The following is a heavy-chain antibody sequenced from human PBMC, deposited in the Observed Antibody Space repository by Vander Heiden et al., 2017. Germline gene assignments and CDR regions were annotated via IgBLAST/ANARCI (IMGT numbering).Heavy chain of an antibody. V-gene: IGHV4-4*02. CDR3: ARADYYDSSGYARGLDY. D-gene: IGHD3-22*01. Sequence: QVQLQESGPGLVTPSGTLSLTCAVPGGSISRSNWWSWVRQPPGKGLEWIGEIYHSGSTNYNPSLKSRVTISVDKSKNQFSLKLSSVTAADTAVYYCARADYYDSSGYARGLDYWGQGTLVTVSS. CDR1: GGSISRSNW. CDR2: IYHSGST. J-gene: IGHJ4*02.